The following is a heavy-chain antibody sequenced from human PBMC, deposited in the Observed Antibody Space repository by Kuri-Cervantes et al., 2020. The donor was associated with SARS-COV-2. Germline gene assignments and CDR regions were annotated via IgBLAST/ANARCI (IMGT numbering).Heavy chain of an antibody. CDR2: ISAYNGNT. Sequence: ASVKVSCKASGYTFTSYGISWVRQAPGQGLEWMGWISAYNGNTNYAQKLQGRVTMTTDTSTSTAYMELRSLRSDDTAVYYCARGSCSSTSCYFWIFDYWGQGTLVTVSS. D-gene: IGHD2-2*01. V-gene: IGHV1-18*01. J-gene: IGHJ4*02. CDR3: ARGSCSSTSCYFWIFDY. CDR1: GYTFTSYG.